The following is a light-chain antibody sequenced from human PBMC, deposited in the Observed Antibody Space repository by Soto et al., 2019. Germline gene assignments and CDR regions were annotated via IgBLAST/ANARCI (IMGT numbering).Light chain of an antibody. CDR1: QGISSW. J-gene: IGKJ1*01. Sequence: DIQMTQSPSSVSASVGDRVTITCRASQGISSWLAWYQQKPGKTPKLLIYDASSLESGVPSRFSGSGSGTEFTLTISSLQPDDFATYYCQQYNSYSRTFGQGTKVDIK. CDR2: DAS. V-gene: IGKV1-5*01. CDR3: QQYNSYSRT.